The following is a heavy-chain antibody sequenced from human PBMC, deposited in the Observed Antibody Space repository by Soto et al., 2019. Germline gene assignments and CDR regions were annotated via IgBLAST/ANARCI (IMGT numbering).Heavy chain of an antibody. J-gene: IGHJ3*02. CDR2: IFYSGST. CDR3: ARDIRSYDYVWGSYRFNDAFDI. CDR1: GGSISSSSYY. Sequence: PSETLSLTCTVSGGSISSSSYYWGWIRQPPGKGLEWIGSIFYSGSTYYNPSLKSRVTISVDTSKNQFSLKLSSVTAADTAVYYCARDIRSYDYVWGSYRFNDAFDIWGRGTMVTVSS. V-gene: IGHV4-39*07. D-gene: IGHD3-16*02.